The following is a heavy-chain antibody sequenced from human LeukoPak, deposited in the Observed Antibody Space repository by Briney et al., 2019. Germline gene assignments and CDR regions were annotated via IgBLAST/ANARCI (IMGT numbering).Heavy chain of an antibody. V-gene: IGHV1-8*03. CDR3: ARERAPMYYYDSSGYYSGWFDP. CDR1: GYTFTSYD. Sequence: GASVKVSCKASGYTFTSYDINWVRQATGQGLEWMGWMNPNSGNTGYAQKFQGRVTITRNTSLSTAYMELSSLRSEDTAVYYCARERAPMYYYDSSGYYSGWFDPWGQGTLVTVSS. D-gene: IGHD3-22*01. J-gene: IGHJ5*02. CDR2: MNPNSGNT.